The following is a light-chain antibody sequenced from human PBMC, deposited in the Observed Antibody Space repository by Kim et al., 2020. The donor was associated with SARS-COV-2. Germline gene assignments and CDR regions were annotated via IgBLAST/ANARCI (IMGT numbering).Light chain of an antibody. V-gene: IGLV4-69*01. Sequence: VKRTCTRSSGHSSYAIAWHQQQPEKGPRYLMKLNSDGSHSKGDGIPDRFSGSSSGAERYLTISSLQSEDEADYYCQTWGTGIWVFGGGTKLTVL. CDR3: QTWGTGIWV. CDR1: SGHSSYA. J-gene: IGLJ3*02. CDR2: LNSDGSH.